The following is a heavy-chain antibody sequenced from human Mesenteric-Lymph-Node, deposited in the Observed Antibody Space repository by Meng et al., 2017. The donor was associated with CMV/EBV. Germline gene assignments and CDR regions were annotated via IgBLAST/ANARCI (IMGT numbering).Heavy chain of an antibody. V-gene: IGHV3-23*01. CDR2: TSGSGGST. D-gene: IGHD1-26*01. CDR1: GFTFSNYA. CDR3: ARELPASWEPFDY. Sequence: GESLKISCAASGFTFSNYAMSWVRQAPGKGLEWVSSTSGSGGSTYLADSVKGRFTISRDDAKSSLYLQMSSLRADDTAVYYCARELPASWEPFDYWGQGTLVTVSS. J-gene: IGHJ4*02.